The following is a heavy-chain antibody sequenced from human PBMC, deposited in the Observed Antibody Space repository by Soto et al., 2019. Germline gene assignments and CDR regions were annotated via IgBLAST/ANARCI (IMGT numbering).Heavy chain of an antibody. Sequence: PAGSLSLSCAASGFTFSGYSMNWVRQAPGKGLEWVSYISSSSSTIYYADSVKGRFTISRDNGENSLHLQMNSLRDEDTAVYYCARVRIVAASKLYGMDVWGQGTTVTVSS. V-gene: IGHV3-48*02. CDR2: ISSSSSTI. D-gene: IGHD6-13*01. J-gene: IGHJ6*02. CDR3: ARVRIVAASKLYGMDV. CDR1: GFTFSGYS.